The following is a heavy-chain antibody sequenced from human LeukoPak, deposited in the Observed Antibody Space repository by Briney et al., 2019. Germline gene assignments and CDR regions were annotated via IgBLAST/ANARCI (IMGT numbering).Heavy chain of an antibody. Sequence: SETLSLTCTVSGGSISSSSYYWGWIRQPPGKGLEWIGSIYYSGSTYYNPSLKSRVTISVDTSKNQFSLKLSSVTAADTAVYYCARDSDRLYPFDYWGQGTLVTVSS. CDR3: ARDSDRLYPFDY. V-gene: IGHV4-39*07. CDR2: IYYSGST. CDR1: GGSISSSSYY. J-gene: IGHJ4*02. D-gene: IGHD2-2*02.